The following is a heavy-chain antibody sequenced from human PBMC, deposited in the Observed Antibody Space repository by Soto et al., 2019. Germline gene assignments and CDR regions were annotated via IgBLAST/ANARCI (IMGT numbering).Heavy chain of an antibody. CDR1: GYTVTSYG. J-gene: IGHJ4*02. D-gene: IGHD6-6*01. Sequence: ASVKVSCKVSGYTVTSYGISWVRQAPGQGLEWMGWISAYNGNTNYAQKLQGRVTMTTDTSTSTAYMELRSLRSDDTAVYYCAREFIAARLSDYWAQGTLVTVSS. CDR2: ISAYNGNT. V-gene: IGHV1-18*01. CDR3: AREFIAARLSDY.